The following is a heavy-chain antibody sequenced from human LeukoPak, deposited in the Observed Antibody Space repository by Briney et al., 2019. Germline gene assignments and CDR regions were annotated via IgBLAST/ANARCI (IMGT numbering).Heavy chain of an antibody. V-gene: IGHV3-74*01. Sequence: GGSLRLSCAASGFTFSNYWMHSVRQDPGKGLVWVSYINPDGSNTNYADSVKGRFTISRDNAKNALYLQMNSLRAEDTAVYYCAKDLHYGSADYWGQGTLVTVSS. J-gene: IGHJ4*02. CDR2: INPDGSNT. CDR3: AKDLHYGSADY. CDR1: GFTFSNYW. D-gene: IGHD3-10*01.